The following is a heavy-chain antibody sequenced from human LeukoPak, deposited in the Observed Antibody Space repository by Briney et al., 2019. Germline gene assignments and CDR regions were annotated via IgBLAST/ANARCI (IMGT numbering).Heavy chain of an antibody. J-gene: IGHJ4*02. CDR1: GYTFTGYY. V-gene: IGHV1-2*02. D-gene: IGHD1-26*01. CDR3: ARFLGATENPSDY. Sequence: GASVKVSCKASGYTFTGYYMHWVRQAPGQGLEWMGWINPNSGGTNYAQKFQGRVTMTRDTSISTAYMELSRLRSDDTAVYYCARFLGATENPSDYWGQGTLVTVSS. CDR2: INPNSGGT.